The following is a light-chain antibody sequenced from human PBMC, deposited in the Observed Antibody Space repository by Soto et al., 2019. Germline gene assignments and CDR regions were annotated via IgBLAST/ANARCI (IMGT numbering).Light chain of an antibody. CDR2: GAS. CDR1: QSVSSSY. V-gene: IGKV3-20*01. J-gene: IGKJ1*01. CDR3: QQYGSSPWT. Sequence: EIVLTQSPGTLSLSPGERATLSCRASQSVSSSYLAWYQQKPGQAPRPLIYGASSRAIGIPDRFSGSGSGTDFTLTISRLEPEDFAVSYCQQYGSSPWTFGQGTKVEIK.